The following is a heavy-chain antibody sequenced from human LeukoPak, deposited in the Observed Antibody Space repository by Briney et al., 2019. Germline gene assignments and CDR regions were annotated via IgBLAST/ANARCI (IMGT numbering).Heavy chain of an antibody. CDR3: ARRAGAYSHPYDY. J-gene: IGHJ4*02. CDR1: GFTFDDYG. D-gene: IGHD4/OR15-4a*01. V-gene: IGHV3-20*04. CDR2: INWNGGST. Sequence: GGSLRLSCAASGFTFDDYGMSWVRQAPGKGLGVVSGINWNGGSTGYADSVKGRFTIARDNAKTSLYLQMNSLRAEDTALYYCARRAGAYSHPYDYWGQGTLVTVSS.